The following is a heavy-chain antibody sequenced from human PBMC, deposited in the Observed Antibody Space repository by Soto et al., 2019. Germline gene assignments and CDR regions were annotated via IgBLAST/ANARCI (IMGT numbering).Heavy chain of an antibody. CDR3: ATSPDHCSGGSCYWFDP. CDR1: GGSISISSYY. Sequence: SETLSLTCTVSGGSISISSYYWGCIRQPPGKGLEWIGSIYYSGSTYYNPSLKSRVTISVDTSKNQFSLKLSSVTAADTAVYYCATSPDHCSGGSCYWFDPWGQGTLVTVSS. CDR2: IYYSGST. V-gene: IGHV4-39*01. D-gene: IGHD2-15*01. J-gene: IGHJ5*02.